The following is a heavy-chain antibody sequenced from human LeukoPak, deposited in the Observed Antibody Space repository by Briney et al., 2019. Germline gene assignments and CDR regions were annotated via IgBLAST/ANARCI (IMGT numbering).Heavy chain of an antibody. CDR2: ISPSGGST. D-gene: IGHD3-10*01. J-gene: IGHJ4*02. Sequence: ASVKVSCKASGYTFTSYYMHWVRQAPGQGLEWMGIISPSGGSTSYAQKFQGRVTMTRDTSTSTVHMELSSLRSEDTAVYYCAREVTYYYGSGSEFDYWGQGTLVTVSS. CDR3: AREVTYYYGSGSEFDY. CDR1: GYTFTSYY. V-gene: IGHV1-46*01.